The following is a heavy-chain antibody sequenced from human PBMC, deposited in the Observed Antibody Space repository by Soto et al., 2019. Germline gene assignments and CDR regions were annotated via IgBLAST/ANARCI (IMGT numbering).Heavy chain of an antibody. V-gene: IGHV4-59*08. J-gene: IGHJ4*02. CDR2: IYYSGST. D-gene: IGHD7-27*01. CDR3: ARHRREIVGIPNKANWGSGGRFDY. Sequence: QVQLQESGPGLVKPSETLSLTCTVSGGSISSYYWSWIRQPPGKGLEWIGYIYYSGSTNYNPSLKSRVTISVDTSKNQFSLKLSSVTAADTAVYYCARHRREIVGIPNKANWGSGGRFDYWGQGTLVTVSS. CDR1: GGSISSYY.